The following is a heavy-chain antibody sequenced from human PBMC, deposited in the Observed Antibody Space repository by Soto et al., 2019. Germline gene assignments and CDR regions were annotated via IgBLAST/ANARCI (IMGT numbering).Heavy chain of an antibody. Sequence: QLQLQESGPGLVKPSETLSLTCTVSGGSISSSSYYWGWIRQPPGKGLEWIGSIYYSGSTYYNPSLKSRVTISVDTSKNQFSLKLSSVTAADTAVYYCARHGQYSSSSLDYWGQGTLVTVSS. CDR2: IYYSGST. V-gene: IGHV4-39*01. CDR3: ARHGQYSSSSLDY. CDR1: GGSISSSSYY. J-gene: IGHJ4*02. D-gene: IGHD6-6*01.